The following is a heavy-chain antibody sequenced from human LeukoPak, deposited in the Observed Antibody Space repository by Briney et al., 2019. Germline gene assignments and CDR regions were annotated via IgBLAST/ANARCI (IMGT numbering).Heavy chain of an antibody. Sequence: ASVKVSCKASGYTFTSYGISWVRQAPGQGLEWMGWISAYNGNTNYAQKLQGRVTMTTDTSTSTAYMELRSLRSDDTAVYYCARDPIIAVAGTGYFDYWGQGTLVTVSS. CDR2: ISAYNGNT. J-gene: IGHJ4*02. CDR1: GYTFTSYG. CDR3: ARDPIIAVAGTGYFDY. V-gene: IGHV1-18*01. D-gene: IGHD6-19*01.